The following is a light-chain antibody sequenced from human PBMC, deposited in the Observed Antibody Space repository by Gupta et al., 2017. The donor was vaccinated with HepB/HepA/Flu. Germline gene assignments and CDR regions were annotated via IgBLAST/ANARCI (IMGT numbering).Light chain of an antibody. Sequence: SYVLTQPPSMSVAPGKPARITCGDNNIGRKSVHWYHQKAGQAPVLVIYSDSDRPSGIPERISGSNSGNTATRTISRVEAGDEADYYCQGWDSSSDHVVLFGGGTKLTVL. CDR2: SDS. CDR3: QGWDSSSDHVVL. V-gene: IGLV3-21*01. J-gene: IGLJ2*01. CDR1: NIGRKS.